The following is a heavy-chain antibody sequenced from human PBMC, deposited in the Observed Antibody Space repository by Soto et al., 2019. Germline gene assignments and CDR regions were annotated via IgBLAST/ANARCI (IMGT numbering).Heavy chain of an antibody. CDR2: INSDGSST. CDR1: GFTFSSYW. V-gene: IGHV3-74*01. Sequence: GGSLRLSCAASGFTFSSYWMHWVRQAPGKGLVWVSRINSDGSSTSYADSVKGRFTISRDNAKNTLYLQMNSLRAEDTAVYYCAREAVDTYYGMDVWGQGTTVTVSS. J-gene: IGHJ6*02. CDR3: AREAVDTYYGMDV. D-gene: IGHD5-18*01.